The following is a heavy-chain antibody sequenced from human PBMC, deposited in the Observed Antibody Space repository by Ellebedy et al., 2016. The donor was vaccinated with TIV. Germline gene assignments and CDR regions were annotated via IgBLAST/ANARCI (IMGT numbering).Heavy chain of an antibody. CDR1: GFTFDDYG. D-gene: IGHD2-15*01. V-gene: IGHV3-20*04. J-gene: IGHJ4*02. Sequence: GESLKISXAASGFTFDDYGMSWVRQAPGKGLEWVSGINWNGGSTGYADSVKGRFTISRDNAKNSLYLQMNSLRAEDTALYYCARNTQDIVVVVAFDYWGQGTLVTVSS. CDR2: INWNGGST. CDR3: ARNTQDIVVVVAFDY.